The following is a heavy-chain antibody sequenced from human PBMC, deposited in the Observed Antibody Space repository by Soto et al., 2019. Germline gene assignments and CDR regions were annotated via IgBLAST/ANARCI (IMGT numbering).Heavy chain of an antibody. CDR2: ISYDGSNK. J-gene: IGHJ4*02. D-gene: IGHD1-20*01. CDR1: GFTFSSYG. Sequence: GGSLRLSCAASGFTFSSYGMHWVRQAPGKGLEWVAVISYDGSNKYYADSVKGRFTISRDNSKNTLYLQMNSLRAEDTAVYYCAKDRGITGTSDYWGQGTLVTVSS. CDR3: AKDRGITGTSDY. V-gene: IGHV3-30*18.